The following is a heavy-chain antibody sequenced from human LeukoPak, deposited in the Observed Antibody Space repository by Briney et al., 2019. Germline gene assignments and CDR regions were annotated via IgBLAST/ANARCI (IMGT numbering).Heavy chain of an antibody. CDR1: GFSLSTSGVG. D-gene: IGHD3/OR15-3a*01. J-gene: IGHJ4*02. CDR3: VYCTRHYDFLTGYYPRFDY. CDR2: IYWNGDE. Sequence: ESGPTLVKPTQTLTLTCTFSGFSLSTSGVGVGWIRQPPGKALEWLALIYWNGDERYSPSLKSRLTITKDTSRNQVVLTMTNMDPVDTATYYCVYCTRHYDFLTGYYPRFDYWGQGTLVSVSS. V-gene: IGHV2-5*01.